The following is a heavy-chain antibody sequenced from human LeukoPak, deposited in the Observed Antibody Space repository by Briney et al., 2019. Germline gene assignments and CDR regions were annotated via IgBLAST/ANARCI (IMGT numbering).Heavy chain of an antibody. CDR3: ARSIDCGGDCYPEPIFDY. CDR2: IYYSGST. CDR1: GGSISSSSYY. D-gene: IGHD2-21*02. V-gene: IGHV4-39*01. Sequence: KPSETLSLTCTVSGGSISSSSYYWGWIRQPPGKVLEWIGSIYYSGSTYYNPSLKSRVTISVDTSKNQFSLKLSSVTAADTAVYYCARSIDCGGDCYPEPIFDYWGQGTLVTVSS. J-gene: IGHJ4*02.